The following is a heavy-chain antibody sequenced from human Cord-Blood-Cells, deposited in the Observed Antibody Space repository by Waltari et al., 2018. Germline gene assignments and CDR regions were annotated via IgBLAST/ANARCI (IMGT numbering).Heavy chain of an antibody. CDR1: GFPFSGSA. CDR2: IRSKANSYAT. Sequence: EVQLVESGGGLVQPGGYLKLSCAASGFPFSGSAMHWVRQASGEGLEWVGRIRSKANSYATVYAASVKGRFTISRYDSKNTAYLQMNSLKTEDTAVYYCTRHVSSSDYYYYYMDVWGKGTTVTVSS. CDR3: TRHVSSSDYYYYYMDV. V-gene: IGHV3-73*02. J-gene: IGHJ6*03.